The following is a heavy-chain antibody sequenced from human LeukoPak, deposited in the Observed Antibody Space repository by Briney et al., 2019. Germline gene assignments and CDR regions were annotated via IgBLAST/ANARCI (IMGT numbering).Heavy chain of an antibody. Sequence: SETLSLTCAVYGGSFSGYYWSWIRQPPGKGLEWIGEINHSGSTNYNPSLKSRVTISVDTSKNQFSLKLSSVTAADTAVYYCARGGARMVRGVLHYYYYYGMDVWGQGTTVTVSS. CDR1: GGSFSGYY. D-gene: IGHD3-10*01. V-gene: IGHV4-34*01. CDR2: INHSGST. CDR3: ARGGARMVRGVLHYYYYYGMDV. J-gene: IGHJ6*02.